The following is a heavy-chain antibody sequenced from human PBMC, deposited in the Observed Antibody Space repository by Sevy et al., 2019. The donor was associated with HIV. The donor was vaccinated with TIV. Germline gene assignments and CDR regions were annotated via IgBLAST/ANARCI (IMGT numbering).Heavy chain of an antibody. D-gene: IGHD6-13*01. CDR2: ISWNSGSI. CDR3: VRDMGYTSSGRFDP. Sequence: GGSLRLSCAASGFTFDDHAMHWVRQAPGKDLEWVSCISWNSGSIVYADSVRGRFTISRDKAKNSLYLQMNGLRPEDTALYYCVRDMGYTSSGRFDPWGQGTLVTVSS. V-gene: IGHV3-9*01. CDR1: GFTFDDHA. J-gene: IGHJ5*02.